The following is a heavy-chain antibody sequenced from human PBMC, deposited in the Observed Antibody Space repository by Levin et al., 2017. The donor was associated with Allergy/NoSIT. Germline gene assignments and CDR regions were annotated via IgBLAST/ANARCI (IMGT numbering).Heavy chain of an antibody. CDR1: GGSFRGYY. J-gene: IGHJ4*02. V-gene: IGHV4-34*01. CDR2: INHSGST. Sequence: SQTLSLTCAVYGGSFRGYYWSWIRQPPGKGLEWIGEINHSGSTNYNPSLKSRVTISVDTSKNQFSLKLSSVTAADTAVYYCASNIYDRTGYWGQGTLVTVSS. D-gene: IGHD1-14*01. CDR3: ASNIYDRTGY.